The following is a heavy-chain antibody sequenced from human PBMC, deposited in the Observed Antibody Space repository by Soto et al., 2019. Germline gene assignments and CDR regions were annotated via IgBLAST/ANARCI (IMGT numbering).Heavy chain of an antibody. CDR3: ARGIGGRRIAVAGTRLYYFDY. CDR2: MNPNSGNT. J-gene: IGHJ4*02. V-gene: IGHV1-8*01. Sequence: ASVKVSCKASGYTFTSYDTNWVRQATGQGLEWMGWMNPNSGNTGYAQKFQGRVTMTRNTSISTAYMELSSLRSEDTAVYYCARGIGGRRIAVAGTRLYYFDYWGQGTLVTVSS. CDR1: GYTFTSYD. D-gene: IGHD6-19*01.